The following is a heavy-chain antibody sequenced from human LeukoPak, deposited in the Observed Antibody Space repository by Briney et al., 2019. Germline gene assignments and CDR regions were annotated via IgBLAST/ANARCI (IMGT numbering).Heavy chain of an antibody. V-gene: IGHV1-69*04. CDR3: ARDRSGKRVGYYGMDV. J-gene: IGHJ6*02. D-gene: IGHD6-19*01. Sequence: SVMVSCKASGGTFSSYAISWVRQAPGQGLEWMGRIIPILGIANYAQKFQGRVTITADKSTSTAYMELSSLRSEDTAVYYYARDRSGKRVGYYGMDVWGQGTTVTVSS. CDR2: IIPILGIA. CDR1: GGTFSSYA.